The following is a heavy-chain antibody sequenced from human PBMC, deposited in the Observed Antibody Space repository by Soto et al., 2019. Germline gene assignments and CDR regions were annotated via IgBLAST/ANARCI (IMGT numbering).Heavy chain of an antibody. CDR3: ASGQQWQNDAFDI. J-gene: IGHJ3*02. V-gene: IGHV3-7*01. CDR2: IKQDGSEK. Sequence: GGSLRLSCAASGFTFSSYWMSWVRQAPGKGLEWVANIKQDGSEKYYVDSVKGRFTISRDNAKNSLYLQMNSLRAEDTAVYYCASGQQWQNDAFDIWGQGTMVTVSS. CDR1: GFTFSSYW. D-gene: IGHD6-19*01.